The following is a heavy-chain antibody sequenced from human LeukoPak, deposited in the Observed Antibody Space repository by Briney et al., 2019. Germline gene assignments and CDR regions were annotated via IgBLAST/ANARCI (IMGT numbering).Heavy chain of an antibody. CDR3: ARVYYDSSGSDAFDI. CDR1: GGSISSYY. D-gene: IGHD3-22*01. V-gene: IGHV4-4*07. J-gene: IGHJ3*02. Sequence: SETLSLTCTVSGGSISSYYWRWIRQPAGKGLEWIGRIYTSGSTNYNPSLKSRVTMSVDTSKNQFSLKLSSVTAADTAVYYCARVYYDSSGSDAFDIWGQGTMVTVSS. CDR2: IYTSGST.